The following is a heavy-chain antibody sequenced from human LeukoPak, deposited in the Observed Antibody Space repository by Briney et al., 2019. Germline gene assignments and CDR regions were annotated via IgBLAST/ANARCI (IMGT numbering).Heavy chain of an antibody. CDR3: ARDGSLRFLNWFDP. CDR2: ISSSSSTI. D-gene: IGHD3-3*01. J-gene: IGHJ5*02. V-gene: IGHV3-48*01. Sequence: GGSLRLSCAASGFTFSSYSMNWVRQAPGKGLEWVSYISSSSSTIYYADSVKGRLTISRDNAKNSLYLQMNSLRAEDTAVYYCARDGSLRFLNWFDPWGQGTLVTVSS. CDR1: GFTFSSYS.